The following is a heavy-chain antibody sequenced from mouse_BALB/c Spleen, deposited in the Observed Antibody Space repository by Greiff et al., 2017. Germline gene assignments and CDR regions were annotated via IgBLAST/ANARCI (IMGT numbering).Heavy chain of an antibody. J-gene: IGHJ3*01. Sequence: VQLQQSGAELMKPGASVKISCKATGYTFSSYWIEWVKQRPGHGLEWIGEILPGSGSTNYNEKFKSKATLTVDTSSSTAYMQLSSLASEDSALYYCARGDEGAWFAYWGQGTLVTVSA. CDR3: ARGDEGAWFAY. V-gene: IGHV1-9*01. CDR1: GYTFSSYW. CDR2: ILPGSGST.